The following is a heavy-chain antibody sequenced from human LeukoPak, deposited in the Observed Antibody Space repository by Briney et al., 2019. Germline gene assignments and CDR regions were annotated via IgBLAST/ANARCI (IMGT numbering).Heavy chain of an antibody. D-gene: IGHD5-18*01. CDR1: GFTFSSYA. Sequence: QAGGSLRLSCAASGFTFSSYAMSWVRQAPGKGLEWVSAISSGGDNTYYADSVKGRLTISRDNSKNTLYVQMTSLRAEDTAVYYRAREDATMVLSLDYWGQGALVTVSS. CDR2: ISSGGDNT. CDR3: AREDATMVLSLDY. V-gene: IGHV3-23*01. J-gene: IGHJ4*02.